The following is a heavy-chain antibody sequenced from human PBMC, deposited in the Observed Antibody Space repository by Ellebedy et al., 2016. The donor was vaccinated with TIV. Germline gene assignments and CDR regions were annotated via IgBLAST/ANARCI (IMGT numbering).Heavy chain of an antibody. CDR3: AREEYVVVVAATLYYYYGMDV. CDR1: GGTFSSYA. D-gene: IGHD2-15*01. J-gene: IGHJ6*02. CDR2: IIPIFGTA. Sequence: AASVKVSCKASGGTFSSYAISWVRQAPGQGLEWMGGIIPIFGTANYAQKFQGRVTITADESTSTAYMELSSLRSEDTAVYYCAREEYVVVVAATLYYYYGMDVWGQGTTVTVPS. V-gene: IGHV1-69*13.